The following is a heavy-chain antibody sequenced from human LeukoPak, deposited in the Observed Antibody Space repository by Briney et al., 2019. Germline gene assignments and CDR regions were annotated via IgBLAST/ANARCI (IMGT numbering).Heavy chain of an antibody. Sequence: GASVKVSCKASGGTFSSYAISSVRQAPGQGLEWMGRIIPILGIVNYAQKFQGRVTITADKSTSTAYMELSSLRSEDTAVYYCARDVVVAATHAFDYWGQGTLVTVSS. CDR3: ARDVVVAATHAFDY. CDR1: GGTFSSYA. CDR2: IIPILGIV. V-gene: IGHV1-69*04. J-gene: IGHJ4*02. D-gene: IGHD2-15*01.